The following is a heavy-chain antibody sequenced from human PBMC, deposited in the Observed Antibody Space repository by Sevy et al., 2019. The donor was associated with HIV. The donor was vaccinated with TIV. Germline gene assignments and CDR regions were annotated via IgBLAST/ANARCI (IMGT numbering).Heavy chain of an antibody. D-gene: IGHD6-13*01. CDR3: DAIATAGRDY. Sequence: GGSLRLSCAASGFIFSSYVMTWVRQAPGKGLEWVSTISGSGGSTYYANSVKGRFTISRDNSKKMLDLQMNSLRAEDTAVYYCDAIATAGRDYWGQGTLVTVSS. V-gene: IGHV3-23*01. CDR1: GFIFSSYV. CDR2: ISGSGGST. J-gene: IGHJ4*02.